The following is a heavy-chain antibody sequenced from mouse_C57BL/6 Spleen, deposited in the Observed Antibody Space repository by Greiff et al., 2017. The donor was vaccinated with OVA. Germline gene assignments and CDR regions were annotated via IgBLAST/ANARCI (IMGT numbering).Heavy chain of an antibody. J-gene: IGHJ3*01. CDR1: GYTFTSYW. CDR2: IDPSDSET. CDR3: ARVDGYAWFAY. V-gene: IGHV1-52*01. Sequence: QVQLQQPGAELVRPGSSVKLSCKASGYTFTSYWMHWVKQRPIQGLEWIGHIDPSDSETHYNQKFKDKATLTVDKSSSTAYMQLSSLTSEDSAVYYCARVDGYAWFAYWGQGTLVTVSA. D-gene: IGHD2-3*01.